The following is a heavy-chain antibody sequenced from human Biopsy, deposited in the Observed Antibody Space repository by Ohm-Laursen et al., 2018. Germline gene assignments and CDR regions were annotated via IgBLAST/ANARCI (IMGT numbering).Heavy chain of an antibody. D-gene: IGHD1-1*01. CDR1: GYAFIGSY. Sequence: GSVKVSCKASGYAFIGSYIHWVRQATGQGPEWMGWMNPKSGKTGYEQKLRGRVTMTSDTSISTAYMELSSLGSEDTAAYYCARAVRNQLVSEYWGQGTLVTVSS. V-gene: IGHV1-8*02. CDR2: MNPKSGKT. J-gene: IGHJ4*02. CDR3: ARAVRNQLVSEY.